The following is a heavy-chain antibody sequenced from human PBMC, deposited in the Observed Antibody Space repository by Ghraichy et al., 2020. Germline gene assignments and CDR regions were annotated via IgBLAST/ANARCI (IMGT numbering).Heavy chain of an antibody. CDR3: ARRLDASSWETDFYYNGLDL. D-gene: IGHD6-13*01. CDR1: GFSFSSYA. J-gene: IGHJ6*02. Sequence: SLRLSCGASGFSFSSYAMFWVRQAPGKGLEWLAVISFSGSVIHYEDSVKGRFTISRDNSTSTVFLQMNSLRAEDTGVYYCARRLDASSWETDFYYNGLDLWGQGTTVTVS. V-gene: IGHV3-30-3*01. CDR2: ISFSGSVI.